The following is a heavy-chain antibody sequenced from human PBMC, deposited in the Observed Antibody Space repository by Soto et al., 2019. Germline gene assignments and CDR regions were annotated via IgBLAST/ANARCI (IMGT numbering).Heavy chain of an antibody. V-gene: IGHV4-30-4*01. CDR3: ARDLLDTTVDYYFDS. CDR1: GGSLSSGTYY. D-gene: IGHD4-17*01. CDR2: IYHSGSS. J-gene: IGHJ4*02. Sequence: SETLSLTCTVSGGSLSSGTYYWSWIRQPLGKGLEWIGYIYHSGSSQSNPSLKSRVTISIDTSKNQFSLELRSVTAADTAVYYCARDLLDTTVDYYFDSWGPGRLVTV.